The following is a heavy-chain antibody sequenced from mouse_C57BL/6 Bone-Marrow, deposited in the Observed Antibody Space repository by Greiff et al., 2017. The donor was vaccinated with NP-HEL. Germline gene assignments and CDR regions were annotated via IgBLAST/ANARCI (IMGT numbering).Heavy chain of an antibody. J-gene: IGHJ2*01. CDR1: GYTFTSYG. Sequence: QVQLKQSGAELARPGASVKLSCKASGYTFTSYGISWVKQRTGQGLEWIGEIYPRSGNTYYNEKFKGKATLTADKSSSTAYMELRSLTSEDSAVYFCARQGLWGQGTTLTVSS. CDR3: ARQGL. D-gene: IGHD3-3*01. CDR2: IYPRSGNT. V-gene: IGHV1-81*01.